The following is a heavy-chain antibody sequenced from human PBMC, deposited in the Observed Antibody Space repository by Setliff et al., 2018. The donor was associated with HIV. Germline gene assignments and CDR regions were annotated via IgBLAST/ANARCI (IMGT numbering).Heavy chain of an antibody. CDR2: IYYSGST. J-gene: IGHJ4*02. CDR3: ARQGLFLVPASIDWRLPPSPIDY. Sequence: SETLSLTCTVSGGSISSNTYYWGWIRQPPGKGLEWIASIYYSGSTYYNPSIKSRITMSVDTSKNQFSLRLSSVTAADTAVYYCARQGLFLVPASIDWRLPPSPIDYWGQGALVTVSS. D-gene: IGHD2-2*01. V-gene: IGHV4-39*01. CDR1: GGSISSNTYY.